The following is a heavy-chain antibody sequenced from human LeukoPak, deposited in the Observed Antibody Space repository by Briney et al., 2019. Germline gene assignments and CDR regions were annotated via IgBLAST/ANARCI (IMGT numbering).Heavy chain of an antibody. J-gene: IGHJ5*02. CDR1: GFTFSKYW. CDR2: INTDGTVT. D-gene: IGHD6-19*01. Sequence: GGSLRLSCAASGFTFSKYWILRVPQAPGKRLESVSRINTDGTVTTYADSVKGRFTVSRDNADNTMFLQMNSVRDEDTAVYYCATREWLALRPESWGQGTPVTVSS. CDR3: ATREWLALRPES. V-gene: IGHV3-74*01.